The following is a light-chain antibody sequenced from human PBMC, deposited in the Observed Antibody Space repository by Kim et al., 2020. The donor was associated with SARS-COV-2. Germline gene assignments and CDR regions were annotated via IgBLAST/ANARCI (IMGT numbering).Light chain of an antibody. V-gene: IGLV3-21*01. CDR2: FDR. CDR1: KIYTYS. J-gene: IGLJ2*01. Sequence: SYELTQPPSVSVAPGETARIACDGEKIYTYSVHWYQQRPGQAPVLLISFDRDRPSGIPERFSASNSGNTATLIISGVEVGDEADYYCQVGDSGSHRTLFGGGTKVTVL. CDR3: QVGDSGSHRTL.